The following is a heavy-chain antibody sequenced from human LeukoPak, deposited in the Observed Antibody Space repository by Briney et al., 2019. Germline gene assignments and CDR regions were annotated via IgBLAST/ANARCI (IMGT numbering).Heavy chain of an antibody. Sequence: VASVKVSCKASGGTFSSYAISWVRQAPGQGLEWMGRIIPIFGTANYAQKFQGRVTITTDESTSTAYMELSSLRSEDTAVYYCARSGSGSYYMGDYFDYWGQGTLVTVSS. CDR2: IIPIFGTA. CDR1: GGTFSSYA. J-gene: IGHJ4*02. CDR3: ARSGSGSYYMGDYFDY. D-gene: IGHD3-10*01. V-gene: IGHV1-69*05.